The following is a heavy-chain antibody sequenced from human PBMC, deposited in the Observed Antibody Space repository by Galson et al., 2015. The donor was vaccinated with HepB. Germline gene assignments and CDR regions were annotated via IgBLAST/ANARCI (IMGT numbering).Heavy chain of an antibody. J-gene: IGHJ4*02. Sequence: SLRLSCAASGFTFSNYAMNWVRQAPGKGLEWVSAISDSGGSIYYGDSVKGRFTISRDNSKNTLYLQMNSLRAEDTAVYYCARIHFLTSCSTDWGQRTLVTVSS. V-gene: IGHV3-23*01. D-gene: IGHD2-2*02. CDR2: ISDSGGSI. CDR3: ARIHFLTSCSTD. CDR1: GFTFSNYA.